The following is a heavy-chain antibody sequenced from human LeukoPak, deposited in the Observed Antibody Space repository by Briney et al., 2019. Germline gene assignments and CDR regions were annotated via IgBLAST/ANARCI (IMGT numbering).Heavy chain of an antibody. CDR1: GGSISSSSYC. V-gene: IGHV4-39*07. J-gene: IGHJ4*02. D-gene: IGHD3-22*01. Sequence: SETLSLTCTVSGGSISSSSYCWGWIRQPPGKGLEWIGSIYYSGSTYYNPSLKSRVTISVDTSKNQFSLKLSSVTAADTAVYYCARVGYDSSGYFPSLFDYWGQGTLVTVSS. CDR2: IYYSGST. CDR3: ARVGYDSSGYFPSLFDY.